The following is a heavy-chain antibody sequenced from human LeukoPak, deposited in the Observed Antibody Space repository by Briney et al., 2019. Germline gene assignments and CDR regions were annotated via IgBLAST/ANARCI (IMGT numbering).Heavy chain of an antibody. Sequence: PGGSLRLSCAASGFTFSSYEMNWVRQAPGKGLEWVSYISSSGSTIYYADSVKGRFTISRDNAKNSLYLRMNSLRAEDTAVYYCARTLIYAFDIWGQGTMVTVSS. V-gene: IGHV3-48*03. CDR1: GFTFSSYE. J-gene: IGHJ3*02. D-gene: IGHD2/OR15-2a*01. CDR3: ARTLIYAFDI. CDR2: ISSSGSTI.